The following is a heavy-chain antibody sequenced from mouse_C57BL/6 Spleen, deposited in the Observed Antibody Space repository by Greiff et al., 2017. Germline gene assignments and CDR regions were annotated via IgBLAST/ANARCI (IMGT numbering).Heavy chain of an antibody. D-gene: IGHD2-5*01. J-gene: IGHJ1*03. CDR1: GFNIKDDY. Sequence: EVQLQQSGAELVRPGASVKLSCTASGFNIKDDYMHWVKQRPEQGLEWIGWIDPENGDTEYASKFQGKATITADTSSNTAYLQLSSLTSEDTAVYYCTTSYYSNYGYFDVWGTGTTVNVSS. V-gene: IGHV14-4*01. CDR3: TTSYYSNYGYFDV. CDR2: IDPENGDT.